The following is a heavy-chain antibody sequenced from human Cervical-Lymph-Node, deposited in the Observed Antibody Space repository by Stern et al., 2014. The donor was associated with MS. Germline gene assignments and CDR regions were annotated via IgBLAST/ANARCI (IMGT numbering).Heavy chain of an antibody. V-gene: IGHV4-31*03. CDR1: GGSISSDGYY. CDR3: ARYYSDSRGYYLFDS. D-gene: IGHD3-22*01. J-gene: IGHJ4*02. Sequence: QVQLQESGPGLVKPSQTLSLTCTVSGGSISSDGYYWTWIRQHPGKGLEWIGYIFSIGTTYSNPSLKSRVTTSLDTSKNQFSLKLSSVTAADTALYYCARYYSDSRGYYLFDSWGQGTLVTVSS. CDR2: IFSIGTT.